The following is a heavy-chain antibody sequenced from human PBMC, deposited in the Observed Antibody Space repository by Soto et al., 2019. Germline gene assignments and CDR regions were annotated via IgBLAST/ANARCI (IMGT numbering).Heavy chain of an antibody. Sequence: PGGSLRLSCAASGFTFSKYWMHWVRQAPGKGLVWVARVSSDGSFTYYADSVKGRFTISRDNAQNTLYLQMSTLRPDDTAVYYCEGKGDRGSSPFDGGGQEPLVPVS. CDR3: EGKGDRGSSPFDG. J-gene: IGHJ4*02. V-gene: IGHV3-74*01. CDR1: GFTFSKYW. CDR2: VSSDGSFT. D-gene: IGHD3-9*01.